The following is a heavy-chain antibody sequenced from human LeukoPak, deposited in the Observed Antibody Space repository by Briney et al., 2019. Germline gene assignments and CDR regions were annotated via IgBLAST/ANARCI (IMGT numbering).Heavy chain of an antibody. CDR2: INHSGST. J-gene: IGHJ4*02. CDR1: GGSFSGYY. CDR3: ASGTPYYYDSSGYFDY. Sequence: SETLSLTCAVYGGSFSGYYWSWIRQPPGKGLEWIGEINHSGSTNYNPPLKSRVTISVDTSKNQFSLKLSSVTAADTAVYYCASGTPYYYDSSGYFDYWGQGTLVTVSS. D-gene: IGHD3-22*01. V-gene: IGHV4-34*01.